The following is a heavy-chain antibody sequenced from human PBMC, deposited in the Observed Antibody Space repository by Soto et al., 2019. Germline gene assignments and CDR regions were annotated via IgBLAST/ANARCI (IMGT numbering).Heavy chain of an antibody. CDR2: VHHTGST. CDR1: GGSISTNDLY. Sequence: QVQLQESGPGLVKPSQTLSLTCTVSGGSISTNDLYWTWIRQHPGTGLDWIGYVHHTGSTFYNPSLKSRLSISVDTSKNQFSLKLNSVTAADTAVYYSAEGELYWTYWGQGALLTVSS. V-gene: IGHV4-31*03. CDR3: AEGELYWTY. D-gene: IGHD3-16*01. J-gene: IGHJ1*01.